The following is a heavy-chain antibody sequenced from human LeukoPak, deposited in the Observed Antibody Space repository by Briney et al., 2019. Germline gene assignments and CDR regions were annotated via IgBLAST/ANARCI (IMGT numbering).Heavy chain of an antibody. V-gene: IGHV3-23*01. Sequence: GGSLRLSCAASGFTFNSYAMSWVRQTPGKGLEWVSAISSSGAATYYADSVKGRFTISRDNSRNTEYLQMNSLRAEDTAVYYCARDPNGDYIGAFDMWGPGTMVTVSS. CDR1: GFTFNSYA. CDR3: ARDPNGDYIGAFDM. D-gene: IGHD4-17*01. J-gene: IGHJ3*02. CDR2: ISSSGAAT.